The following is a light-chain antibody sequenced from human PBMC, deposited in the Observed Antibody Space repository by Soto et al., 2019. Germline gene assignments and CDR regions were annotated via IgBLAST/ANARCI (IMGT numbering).Light chain of an antibody. V-gene: IGKV3-20*01. CDR1: QSVXSSY. J-gene: IGKJ1*01. CDR3: QQYGRAPWT. CDR2: CAS. Sequence: ILLTQSACTLSLSPGERATLSCRASQSVXSSYLAWYQQKPGQAPRLLXACASSSANGSPDRLSGSGSGTDFTRTISRLDPYYFAGYYWQQYGRAPWTFGQGTKVDIK.